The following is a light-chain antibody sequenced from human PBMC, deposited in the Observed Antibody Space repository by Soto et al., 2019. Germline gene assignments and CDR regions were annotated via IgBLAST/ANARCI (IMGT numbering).Light chain of an antibody. CDR1: QGISSA. V-gene: IGKV1-8*01. CDR3: QQYSTYPRT. Sequence: ALRMTQSPSSFSASVGDRVTITCRASQGISSALVWYQQKPGKAPKLLIYAASTLQSGVPSRFSGSGSGTDFTLTISRLQSEDFATYYCQQYSTYPRTFGQGTKVEIK. CDR2: AAS. J-gene: IGKJ1*01.